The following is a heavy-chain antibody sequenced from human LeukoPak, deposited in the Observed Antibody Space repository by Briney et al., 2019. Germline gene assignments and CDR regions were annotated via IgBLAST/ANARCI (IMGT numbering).Heavy chain of an antibody. D-gene: IGHD5-12*01. CDR2: ISYSGGST. V-gene: IGHV3-53*01. J-gene: IGHJ4*02. Sequence: PGGSLRLSCAASGFTVSSNYMTWVRQVPGKGLEWVSGISYSGGSTYFADSVKGRFTISRDNSKNTLYLQLNSLRGEDTAVYYCASRATGIDYWGQGTLVTVSS. CDR3: ASRATGIDY. CDR1: GFTVSSNY.